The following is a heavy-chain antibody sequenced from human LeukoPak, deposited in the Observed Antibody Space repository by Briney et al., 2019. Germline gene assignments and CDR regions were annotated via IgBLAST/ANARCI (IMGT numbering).Heavy chain of an antibody. CDR2: IYTRGST. D-gene: IGHD3-10*01. Sequence: PSETLCLTCTDSGGSISNDYLSWIRQASPKELHLIGRIYTRGSTNYNPSLKSRVTISLDKSKKQFSLNLNSVTAADTAVYYCARGGTYGSGRNQHTTLDYWGQGTLVTVSS. V-gene: IGHV4-4*07. CDR1: GGSISNDY. J-gene: IGHJ4*02. CDR3: ARGGTYGSGRNQHTTLDY.